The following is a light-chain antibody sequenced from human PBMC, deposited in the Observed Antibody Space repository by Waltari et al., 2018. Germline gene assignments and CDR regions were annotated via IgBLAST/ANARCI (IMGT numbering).Light chain of an antibody. CDR3: QQYVSSPWT. Sequence: EIVFTQSPDTLSLSPGERATISCRASQSSSRTHLAWYHQRPGQPPRLLIYGASNRAAGVPARFSGGGSGTEFTLTISSLEPEDFALYYCQQYVSSPWTFGQGTKVEIK. J-gene: IGKJ1*01. CDR2: GAS. V-gene: IGKV3-20*01. CDR1: QSSSRTH.